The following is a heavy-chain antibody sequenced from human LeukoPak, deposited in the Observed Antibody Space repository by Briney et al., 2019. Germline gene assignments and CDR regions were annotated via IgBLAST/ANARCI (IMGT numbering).Heavy chain of an antibody. D-gene: IGHD2-8*02. CDR2: ISSSSSYI. V-gene: IGHV3-21*01. CDR1: GFTFSSYS. J-gene: IGHJ4*02. CDR3: ARVTLCTGGACYLPQFDY. Sequence: GGSLRLSCAASGFTFSSYSMNWVRQAPGKGLEWVSSISSSSSYIYYADSVKGRFTISRDNAKNSLYLQMNSLRAEDTAVYYCARVTLCTGGACYLPQFDYRGQGTLVTVSS.